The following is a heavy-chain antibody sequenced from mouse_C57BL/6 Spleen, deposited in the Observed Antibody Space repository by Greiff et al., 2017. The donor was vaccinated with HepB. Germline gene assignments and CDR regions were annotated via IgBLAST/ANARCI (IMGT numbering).Heavy chain of an antibody. CDR1: GYAFSSYW. J-gene: IGHJ1*03. CDR3: ARGGYDYDGYFDV. D-gene: IGHD2-4*01. V-gene: IGHV1-80*01. CDR2: IYPGDGDT. Sequence: VKLMESGAELVKPGASVKISCKASGYAFSSYWMNWVKQRPGKGLEWIGQIYPGDGDTNYNGKFKGKATLTADKSSSTAYMQLSSLTSEDSAVYFCARGGYDYDGYFDVWGTGTTVTVSS.